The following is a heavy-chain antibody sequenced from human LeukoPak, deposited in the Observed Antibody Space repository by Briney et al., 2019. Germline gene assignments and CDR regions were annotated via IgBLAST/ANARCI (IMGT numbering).Heavy chain of an antibody. V-gene: IGHV3-11*03. Sequence: GGSLRLSCAASGLTFSDHYMSWIRQAPGKGLEWLSYISGSGSHTNYADSVKGRFTISRDYVKNSLYLQMDSLRAEDTAVYYCARQFSETTDYLDAFDIWGQGTMVTVSS. CDR3: ARQFSETTDYLDAFDI. D-gene: IGHD3-16*01. J-gene: IGHJ3*02. CDR2: ISGSGSHT. CDR1: GLTFSDHY.